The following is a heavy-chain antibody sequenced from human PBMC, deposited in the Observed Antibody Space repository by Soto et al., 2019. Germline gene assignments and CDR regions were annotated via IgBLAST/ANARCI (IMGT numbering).Heavy chain of an antibody. J-gene: IGHJ5*02. D-gene: IGHD6-13*01. CDR1: GFTFSDYY. Sequence: QVQLVESGGGLVKPGGSLRLSCAASGFTFSDYYMSWIRQAPGKGLEWVSYISSSGSTIYYADSVKGRFTTSRDNAKNSLYLQMNSLRAEDTAVYYCARDRPAWTEQLANWFDPWGQGTLVTVSS. CDR3: ARDRPAWTEQLANWFDP. V-gene: IGHV3-11*01. CDR2: ISSSGSTI.